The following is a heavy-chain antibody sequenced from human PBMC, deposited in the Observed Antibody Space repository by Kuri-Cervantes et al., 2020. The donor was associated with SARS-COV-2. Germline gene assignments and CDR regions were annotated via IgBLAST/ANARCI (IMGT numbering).Heavy chain of an antibody. V-gene: IGHV1-58*02. CDR3: AARGYCSSTSCYTFDY. D-gene: IGHD2-2*02. CDR1: GFTFTSSA. Sequence: SVKVSCKASGFTFTSSAMQWVRQARGQRLEWIGWIVVGSGNTNYAQKFQERVTITRDMSTSTAYMELSSLRSEDTAVYYCAARGYCSSTSCYTFDYWGQGTRGTVSS. J-gene: IGHJ4*02. CDR2: IVVGSGNT.